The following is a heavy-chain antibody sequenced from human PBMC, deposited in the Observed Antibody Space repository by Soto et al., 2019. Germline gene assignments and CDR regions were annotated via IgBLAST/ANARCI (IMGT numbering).Heavy chain of an antibody. CDR3: ARWFCIGNGCNSRWFDP. Sequence: SETLSLTCAVSGDSITSGNWWSWVRQAPGKGLEWIGEINHTGGITNYNPSLKSRVNISLDKSKNQFSLKLNSVTAADTAVYYCARWFCIGNGCNSRWFDPWGQGTQVTAPQ. V-gene: IGHV4-4*02. J-gene: IGHJ5*02. CDR1: GDSITSGNW. D-gene: IGHD6-19*01. CDR2: INHTGGIT.